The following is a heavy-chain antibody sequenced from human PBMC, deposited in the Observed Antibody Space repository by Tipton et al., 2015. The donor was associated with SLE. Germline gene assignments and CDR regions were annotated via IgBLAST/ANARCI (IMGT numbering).Heavy chain of an antibody. J-gene: IGHJ4*02. D-gene: IGHD4-17*01. CDR3: ARHAGDYAYFDS. CDR2: INLGGST. Sequence: TLSLTCAVYGGSFSGYYWSWIRQPLGKGLEWIGEINLGGSTSYNPSLKSRVTISVDTSKNQFSLKLSSVTAADTAVYYCARHAGDYAYFDSWGQGTLVTVSS. CDR1: GGSFSGYY. V-gene: IGHV4-34*01.